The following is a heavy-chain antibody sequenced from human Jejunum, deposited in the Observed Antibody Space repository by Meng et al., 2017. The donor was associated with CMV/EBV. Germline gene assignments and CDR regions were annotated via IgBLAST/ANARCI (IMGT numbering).Heavy chain of an antibody. Sequence: TSGGTSITSSSSWVRQAPGQGLEWMGRIIPKDGIATYSQKFRDRVTLTADKSTSTAYLELSGLRSEDTAVYYCAREVTTFSYAIDVWGQGTTVTVSS. CDR1: GGTSITSS. J-gene: IGHJ6*02. D-gene: IGHD1-1*01. CDR3: AREVTTFSYAIDV. CDR2: IIPKDGIA. V-gene: IGHV1-69*04.